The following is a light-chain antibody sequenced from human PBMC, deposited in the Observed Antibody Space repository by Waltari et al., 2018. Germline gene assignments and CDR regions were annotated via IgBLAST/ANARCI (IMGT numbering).Light chain of an antibody. Sequence: QSTPTHPAYVSGPPGPSMTISCTATSTHAGNYYLVSWYQHHPGKAPRLVSYEGGKRPSGVSSRFSGSRSDSAASLTISGLQAEDEAYYYCCSYGGSSPNWVFGGGTKVTVL. CDR2: EGG. CDR3: CSYGGSSPNWV. J-gene: IGLJ3*02. V-gene: IGLV2-23*01. CDR1: STHAGNYYL.